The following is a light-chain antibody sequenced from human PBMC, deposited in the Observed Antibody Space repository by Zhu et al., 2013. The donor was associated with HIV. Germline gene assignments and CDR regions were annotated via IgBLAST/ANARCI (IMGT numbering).Light chain of an antibody. CDR3: HQHGDSPWT. CDR2: GAS. Sequence: ESVLTQSPDTLSLSPGEGATLSCRASQSVTSNYLAWYQQKSGQAPRLLIYGASSRATGIPDRFSGSGSGTDFTLTISRLEPEDFVVYYCHQHGDSPWTFGQGTKVEIK. J-gene: IGKJ1*01. V-gene: IGKV3-20*01. CDR1: QSVTSNY.